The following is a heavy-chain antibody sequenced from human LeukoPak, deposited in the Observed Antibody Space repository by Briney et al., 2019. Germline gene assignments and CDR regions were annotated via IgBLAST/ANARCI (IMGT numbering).Heavy chain of an antibody. CDR2: IIPIFGTA. D-gene: IGHD1/OR15-1a*01. J-gene: IGHJ3*02. V-gene: IGHV1-69*05. CDR1: GGTFSSYA. Sequence: GASVKVSCKASGGTFSSYAISWVRQAPGQGLEWMGGIIPIFGTANYAQKFQGRVTITTDESTRTAYMELSSLRSEDTAVYYCANSDFEHDAFDIWGQGTMVTVSS. CDR3: ANSDFEHDAFDI.